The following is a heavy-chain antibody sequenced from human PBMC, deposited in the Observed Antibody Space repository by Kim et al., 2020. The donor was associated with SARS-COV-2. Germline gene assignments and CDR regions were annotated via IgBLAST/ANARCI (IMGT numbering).Heavy chain of an antibody. V-gene: IGHV1-18*01. CDR3: ARDHGDWGPGVRVDY. D-gene: IGHD7-27*01. CDR2: ISAYNGNT. CDR1: GYTFTSYG. Sequence: ASVKVSCKASGYTFTSYGISWVRQAPGQGLEWMGWISAYNGNTNYAQKLQGRVTMTTDTSTSTAYMELRSLRSDDTAVYYCARDHGDWGPGVRVDYWGQGTLVTVSS. J-gene: IGHJ4*02.